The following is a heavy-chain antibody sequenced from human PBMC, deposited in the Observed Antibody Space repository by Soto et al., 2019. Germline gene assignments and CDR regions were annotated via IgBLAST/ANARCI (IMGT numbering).Heavy chain of an antibody. J-gene: IGHJ6*03. V-gene: IGHV3-48*01. CDR1: GFTFSSHS. CDR3: ARYPMGDSYYMDV. CDR2: ISSSSSSI. Sequence: EVQLVESGGGLVQPGGSLRLSCAASGFTFSSHSMNWVRQAPGKGREWVSYISSSSSSIYYADSVRGRFTISRDNAKKSLYLQMNSLRAEDTAVYYCARYPMGDSYYMDVWGKGTTVTVSS. D-gene: IGHD3-10*01.